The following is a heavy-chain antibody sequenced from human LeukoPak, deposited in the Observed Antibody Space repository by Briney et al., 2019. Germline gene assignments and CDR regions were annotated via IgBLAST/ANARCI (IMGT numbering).Heavy chain of an antibody. CDR3: VRDAAYSAFNM. D-gene: IGHD4-11*01. Sequence: XCVSSITTSSTTQYYADSVKGRFTISRDNAKNSLYLQMDSLRDEDTAVYYCVRDAAYSAFNMWGQGTMVTVSS. V-gene: IGHV3-48*02. CDR2: ITTSSTTQ. J-gene: IGHJ3*02.